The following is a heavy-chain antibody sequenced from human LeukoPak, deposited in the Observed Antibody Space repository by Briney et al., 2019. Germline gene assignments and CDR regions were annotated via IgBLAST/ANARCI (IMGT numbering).Heavy chain of an antibody. CDR1: GFTFSGYW. CDR2: IKQDGSDK. Sequence: GGSLRLSCAASGFTFSGYWMSWVRQAPGKGLEWVANIKQDGSDKYYVDSVKGRFTISRDNAKNSLYLQMNSLRAEDTAVYYCARDLRITTIPKALGYWGQGTLVTASS. CDR3: ARDLRITTIPKALGY. D-gene: IGHD3-10*01. J-gene: IGHJ4*02. V-gene: IGHV3-7*01.